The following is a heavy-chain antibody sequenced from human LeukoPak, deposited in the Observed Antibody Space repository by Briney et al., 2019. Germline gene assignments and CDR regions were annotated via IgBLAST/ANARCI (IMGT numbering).Heavy chain of an antibody. CDR3: ARENYGGNSAVGY. CDR1: GYTFTSYY. J-gene: IGHJ4*02. Sequence: ASVKVSCKASGYTFTSYYMHWVRLAPGQGREWMGIINPSGGSTSYAQKFQGRVTMTRDTSTSTVYMELSSLRSEDTAVYYCARENYGGNSAVGYWGQGTLVTVSS. CDR2: INPSGGST. V-gene: IGHV1-46*03. D-gene: IGHD4-23*01.